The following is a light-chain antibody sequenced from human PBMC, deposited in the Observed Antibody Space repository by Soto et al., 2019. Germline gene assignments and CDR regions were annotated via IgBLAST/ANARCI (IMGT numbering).Light chain of an antibody. J-gene: IGKJ1*01. Sequence: DIQMTQPPSILSASVGDRVTITCRASQSIRSWLAWYQQKPGKAPKLLIYDASNLESGVPSRFSGSGSGTKFTLTISSLQPDDFATYSCQQYNSYSWTFGQGTKVEIK. V-gene: IGKV1-5*01. CDR1: QSIRSW. CDR3: QQYNSYSWT. CDR2: DAS.